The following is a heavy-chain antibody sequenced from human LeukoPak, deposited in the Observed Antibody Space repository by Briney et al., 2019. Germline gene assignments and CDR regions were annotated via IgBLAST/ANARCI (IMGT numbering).Heavy chain of an antibody. J-gene: IGHJ4*02. CDR1: GGSISSYY. D-gene: IGHD3-22*01. CDR3: ARHSSGYYGLGDY. CDR2: MYYSGST. V-gene: IGHV4-39*07. Sequence: SETLSLTCTVSGGSISSYYWGWIRQPPGKGLEWIGSMYYSGSTYYNPSLKSRVTISVDTSKNQFSLKLSSVTAADTAVYYCARHSSGYYGLGDYWGQGTLVTVSS.